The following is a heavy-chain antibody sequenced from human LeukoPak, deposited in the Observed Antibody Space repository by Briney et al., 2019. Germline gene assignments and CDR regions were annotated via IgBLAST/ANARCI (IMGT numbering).Heavy chain of an antibody. Sequence: ASVKVSCKVSGYTFTDYYMHWVQQAPGKGLEWMGLVDPDDGETIYAEKFQGRVTITADTSTDTAYMELSSLRSEDTDVYYCATAATPRLRLGELSSPSFDYWGQGTLVTVSS. D-gene: IGHD3-16*02. J-gene: IGHJ4*02. CDR1: GYTFTDYY. CDR2: VDPDDGET. V-gene: IGHV1-69-2*01. CDR3: ATAATPRLRLGELSSPSFDY.